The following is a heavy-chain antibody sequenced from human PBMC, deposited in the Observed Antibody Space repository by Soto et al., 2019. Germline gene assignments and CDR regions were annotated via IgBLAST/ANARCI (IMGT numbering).Heavy chain of an antibody. CDR3: ARADGVVAYYFDY. J-gene: IGHJ4*02. CDR1: GGSISSYH. D-gene: IGHD3-3*01. Sequence: PSETLSLTCTVSGGSISSYHWSWIRQPPGKGLEWIGYIYYSGSTNYNPSLKSRVTISVDTSKNQFSLKLSSVTAADTAVYYCARADGVVAYYFDYWGQGTLVTVSS. CDR2: IYYSGST. V-gene: IGHV4-59*01.